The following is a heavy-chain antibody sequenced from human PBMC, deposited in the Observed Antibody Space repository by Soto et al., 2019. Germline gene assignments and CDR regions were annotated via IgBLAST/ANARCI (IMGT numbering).Heavy chain of an antibody. D-gene: IGHD2-15*01. CDR2: IFYSGST. CDR3: ARAKACSGGRCYSGPYYYNAMDV. CDR1: GGSISSGGYS. V-gene: IGHV4-31*03. J-gene: IGHJ6*02. Sequence: QVQLQEPGPGLVKPSQTLSLTCTVSGGSISSGGYSWTWIRQHPGKGLEWIGYIFYSGSTYYNPSLKSRLTISVDTAKSQFSLKLSSVTVADTAVYYCARAKACSGGRCYSGPYYYNAMDVWGQGTTVTVS.